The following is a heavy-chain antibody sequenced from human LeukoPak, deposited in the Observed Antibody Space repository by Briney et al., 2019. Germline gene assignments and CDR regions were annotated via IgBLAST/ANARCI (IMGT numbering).Heavy chain of an antibody. V-gene: IGHV4-4*07. CDR2: IYSSGST. CDR1: GVSINNYY. CDR3: AREAEGEPYYFDY. J-gene: IGHJ4*02. Sequence: SETLPLTCTVSGVSINNYYWSWIRQPAGKGLEWIGLIYSSGSTSYNPSLKSRVTMSVDTSKRQFSLRLSSVTAADTAVYYCAREAEGEPYYFDYWGQGTLVTVSS. D-gene: IGHD1-26*01.